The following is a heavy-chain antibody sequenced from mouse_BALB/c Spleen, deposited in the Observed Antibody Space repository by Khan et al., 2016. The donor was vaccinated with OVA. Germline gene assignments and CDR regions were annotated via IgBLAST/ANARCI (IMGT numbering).Heavy chain of an antibody. Sequence: EVQLQESGPGLMKPSQSLSLTCTVTGYSITSDYAWNWIRQFPGNKLEWMGYISYSGNTNYNPSLKSRISITRDTSKNQFFLQLNSVTTEDTATYYCARGYGGDFDYWGQGTTLTVSS. CDR1: GYSITSDYA. V-gene: IGHV3-2*02. CDR2: ISYSGNT. J-gene: IGHJ2*01. CDR3: ARGYGGDFDY. D-gene: IGHD2-10*02.